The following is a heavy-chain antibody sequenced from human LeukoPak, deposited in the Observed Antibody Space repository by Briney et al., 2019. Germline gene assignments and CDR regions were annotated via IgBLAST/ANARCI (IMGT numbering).Heavy chain of an antibody. J-gene: IGHJ3*02. CDR2: VYSSGRT. CDR1: GGSITSGTYY. V-gene: IGHV4-61*02. CDR3: ARGPDDAFDI. Sequence: NPSETLSLTCTVSGGSITSGTYYWSWIRQPAGKGLEWIGRVYSSGRTNYNPSLKSRGTISVDTSKNQFSLELSSVTAADTAVYYCARGPDDAFDIWGQGTMVTVSS.